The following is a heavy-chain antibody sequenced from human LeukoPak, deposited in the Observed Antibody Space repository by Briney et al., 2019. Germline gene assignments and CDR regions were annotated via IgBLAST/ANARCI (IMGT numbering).Heavy chain of an antibody. V-gene: IGHV3-7*01. D-gene: IGHD1-26*01. CDR3: ARDTDGSLDY. CDR1: GFTFSNSW. J-gene: IGHJ4*02. Sequence: GGSLRLSCADPGFTFSNSWLAWVRQAPGKGLEWVANIKQDGSTKHYADSLKDRFTISRDNPKNLLYVQMNGLRADDTTVYYCARDTDGSLDYWGQGILVTVAS. CDR2: IKQDGSTK.